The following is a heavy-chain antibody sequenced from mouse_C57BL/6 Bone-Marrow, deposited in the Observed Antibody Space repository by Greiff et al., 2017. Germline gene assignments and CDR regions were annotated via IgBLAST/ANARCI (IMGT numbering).Heavy chain of an antibody. V-gene: IGHV1-81*01. CDR1: GYTFTSYG. CDR2: IYPRSGNT. J-gene: IGHJ2*01. D-gene: IGHD1-1*01. CDR3: ARFTTVVAYYFDY. Sequence: VKLQESGAELARPGASVKLSCKASGYTFTSYGISWVKQRTGQGLEWIGEIYPRSGNTYYNEKFKGKATLTADKSSSTAYMELRSLTSEDSAVYFCARFTTVVAYYFDYWGQGTTLTVSS.